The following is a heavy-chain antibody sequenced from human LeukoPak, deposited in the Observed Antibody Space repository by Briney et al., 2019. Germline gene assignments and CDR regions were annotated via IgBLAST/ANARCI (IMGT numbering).Heavy chain of an antibody. CDR2: INHSGST. CDR1: GGSFSGYY. CDR3: ARPHDSSGYQQYYYYMDV. D-gene: IGHD3-22*01. J-gene: IGHJ6*03. V-gene: IGHV4-34*01. Sequence: SETLSLTCAVYGGSFSGYYWSWIRQPPGKGLEWIGEINHSGSTNYNPSLKSRVTISVDTSKNQFSLKLSSVTAADTAGYYCARPHDSSGYQQYYYYMDVWGKGTTVTVSS.